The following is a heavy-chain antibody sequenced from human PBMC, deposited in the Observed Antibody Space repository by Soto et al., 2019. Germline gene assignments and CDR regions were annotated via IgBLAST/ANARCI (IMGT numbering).Heavy chain of an antibody. Sequence: QVQLVQSVAEVKKPGSSVKVSCKASGGTFSSYAISWVRQAPGQGLEWMGGIIPIFGTANYAQKFQGRVTITADESTSTAYMELSSLRSEDTAVYYCARGGDYYYGSGSYYDAFDIWGQGTMVTVSS. V-gene: IGHV1-69*01. J-gene: IGHJ3*02. D-gene: IGHD3-10*01. CDR1: GGTFSSYA. CDR2: IIPIFGTA. CDR3: ARGGDYYYGSGSYYDAFDI.